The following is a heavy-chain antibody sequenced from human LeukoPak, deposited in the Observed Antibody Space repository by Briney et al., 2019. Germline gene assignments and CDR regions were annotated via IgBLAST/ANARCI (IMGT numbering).Heavy chain of an antibody. Sequence: GGSLRLSCAASGFTFSSYGMHWVRQAPGKGLEWVTFIRFDGSYEDYADSVKGRFTISRDHAKNSVYLQMNSLRAEDTAVYYCARERYYYDSTYYYVKYFDSWGQGTLVTVSS. CDR1: GFTFSSYG. CDR2: IRFDGSYE. D-gene: IGHD3-22*01. V-gene: IGHV3-30*02. CDR3: ARERYYYDSTYYYVKYFDS. J-gene: IGHJ4*02.